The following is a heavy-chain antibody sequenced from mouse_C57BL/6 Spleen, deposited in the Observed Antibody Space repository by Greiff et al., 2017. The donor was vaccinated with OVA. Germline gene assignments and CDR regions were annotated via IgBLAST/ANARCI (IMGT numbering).Heavy chain of an antibody. CDR1: GYSFTGYY. V-gene: IGHV1-42*01. J-gene: IGHJ4*01. D-gene: IGHD2-4*01. CDR2: INPSTGGT. Sequence: VQLQQSGPELVKPGASVKISCKASGYSFTGYYMNWVKQSPEKSLEWIGEINPSTGGTTYNQKFKAKATLTVDKSSSTAYMQLKSLTSEDSAVYYCARGNYDDAMDYWGQGTSVTVSS. CDR3: ARGNYDDAMDY.